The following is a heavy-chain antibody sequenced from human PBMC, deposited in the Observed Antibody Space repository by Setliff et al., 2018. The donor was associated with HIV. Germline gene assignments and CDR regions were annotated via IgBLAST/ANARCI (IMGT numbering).Heavy chain of an antibody. CDR2: IIPILGIA. CDR3: ARGRGGYCSSTSCFYYYYGMDV. CDR1: GGTFSSYA. V-gene: IGHV1-69*10. D-gene: IGHD2-2*01. Sequence: GASVKVSCKASGGTFSSYAISWVRQAPGQGLEWMGGIIPILGIANYARKFQGRVTITADESTSTAYMELSSLRSEDTAVYYCARGRGGYCSSTSCFYYYYGMDVWGQGTTVIVSS. J-gene: IGHJ6*02.